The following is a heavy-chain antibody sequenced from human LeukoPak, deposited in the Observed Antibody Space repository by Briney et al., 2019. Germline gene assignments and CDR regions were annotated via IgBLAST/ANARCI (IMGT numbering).Heavy chain of an antibody. J-gene: IGHJ4*02. Sequence: GGSLRLSCAASGFAFRTYWMHWVRQAPGKGLVWVSRINGDGSSTNYADSVRGRFTISRDNAKNTLFLQMNSLRVEDTAEYYCARESLAYYYDSSGYSFDYWGQGTLVTVSS. CDR2: INGDGSST. D-gene: IGHD3-22*01. V-gene: IGHV3-74*01. CDR1: GFAFRTYW. CDR3: ARESLAYYYDSSGYSFDY.